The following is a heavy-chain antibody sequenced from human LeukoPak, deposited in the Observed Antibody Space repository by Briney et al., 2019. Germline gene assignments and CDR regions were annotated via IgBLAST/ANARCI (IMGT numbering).Heavy chain of an antibody. CDR3: AGERATAGFDY. CDR1: GGSINSGGYY. D-gene: IGHD6-13*01. CDR2: IYHTGSA. V-gene: IGHV4-30-2*01. J-gene: IGHJ4*02. Sequence: SETLSLTCTVSGGSINSGGYYWSWIRQPPGKGLEWIGYIYHTGSAYYTSSLKSRVTISLDKSKNQFSLKLHSVTAADTAVYYCAGERATAGFDYWGQGTLVTVSS.